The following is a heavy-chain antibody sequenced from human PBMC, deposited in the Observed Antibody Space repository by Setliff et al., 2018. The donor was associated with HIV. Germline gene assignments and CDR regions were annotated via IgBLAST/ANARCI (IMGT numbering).Heavy chain of an antibody. CDR3: ARGGGYYKLDY. CDR2: VFHSGST. J-gene: IGHJ4*02. V-gene: IGHV4-4*02. Sequence: SETLSLTCAVSGASVRSPTWWSWVRQAPGKGLEWVGEVFHSGSTNYNPSLKSRLTISVDKSKEQLSLRLTSVTAADTALYYCARGGGYYKLDYWGRGTLVTVSS. D-gene: IGHD3-10*01. CDR1: GASVRSPTW.